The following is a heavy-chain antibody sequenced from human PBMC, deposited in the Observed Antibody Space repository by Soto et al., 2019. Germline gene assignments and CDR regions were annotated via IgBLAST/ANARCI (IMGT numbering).Heavy chain of an antibody. Sequence: SETLSLTCTVSGGSIMSYYWSWIRQPPGKGLEWIGYIYYSGSTNYNPSLKSRVTISVDTSKNQFSLKLSSVTAADTAVYYCAQIYSNYNSDYWGQGTLVTVSS. D-gene: IGHD4-4*01. J-gene: IGHJ4*02. CDR2: IYYSGST. CDR3: AQIYSNYNSDY. V-gene: IGHV4-59*08. CDR1: GGSIMSYY.